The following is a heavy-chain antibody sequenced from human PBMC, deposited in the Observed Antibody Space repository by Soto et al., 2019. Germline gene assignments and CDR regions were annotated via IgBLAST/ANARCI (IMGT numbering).Heavy chain of an antibody. Sequence: QVQLVQSGAEEKKPGASVKVSCKASGYTFTSYAMHWVRQAPGQRLEWMGWINAGNGNTKCSQKFQGRVTITRDTSASTAYMELSSLRSEDTAVYYCARAVAVPADFDYWGQGTLVTVSS. J-gene: IGHJ4*02. D-gene: IGHD6-19*01. CDR3: ARAVAVPADFDY. CDR2: INAGNGNT. V-gene: IGHV1-3*05. CDR1: GYTFTSYA.